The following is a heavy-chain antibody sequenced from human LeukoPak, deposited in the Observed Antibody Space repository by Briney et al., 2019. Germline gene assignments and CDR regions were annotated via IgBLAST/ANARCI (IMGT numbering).Heavy chain of an antibody. CDR3: ARLREIPVFGVVTKSTSYFDY. J-gene: IGHJ4*02. D-gene: IGHD3-3*01. CDR2: IKQDGSEK. CDR1: GFTFR. V-gene: IGHV3-7*01. Sequence: GGSLRLSCAASGFTFRMSWVRQAPGKGLEWVANIKQDGSEKYYVDSVKGRFTISRDNAKNSLYLQMNSLRAEDTAVYYCARLREIPVFGVVTKSTSYFDYWGQGTLVTVSS.